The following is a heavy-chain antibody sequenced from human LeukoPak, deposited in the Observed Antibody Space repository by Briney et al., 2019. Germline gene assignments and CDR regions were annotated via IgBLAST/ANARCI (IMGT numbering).Heavy chain of an antibody. D-gene: IGHD6-6*01. CDR1: GGSFSGYS. CDR3: ARGPRQLVTSHYYYYGMDV. Sequence: SETLSLTCAVYGGSFSGYSWSWIRQPPGKGLEWIGEINHSGSTNYNPSLKSRVTISVDTSKNQFSLKLSSVTAADTAVYYCARGPRQLVTSHYYYYGMDVWGQGTTVTVSS. J-gene: IGHJ6*02. CDR2: INHSGST. V-gene: IGHV4-34*01.